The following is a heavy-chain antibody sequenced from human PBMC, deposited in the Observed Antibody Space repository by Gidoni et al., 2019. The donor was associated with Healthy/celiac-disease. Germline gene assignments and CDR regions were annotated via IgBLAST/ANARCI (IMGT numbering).Heavy chain of an antibody. CDR1: GFTFRSYA. D-gene: IGHD3-3*01. CDR3: AKLSRRFDAFDI. V-gene: IGHV3-23*01. J-gene: IGHJ3*02. CDR2: ISGSGGST. Sequence: EVQLLESGGGLVQPGGSLRLSCAASGFTFRSYAMSWVRQAPGKGLELVSAISGSGGSTYYADSVKGRFTISRDNSKNTLYLQMNSLRAEDTAVYYCAKLSRRFDAFDIWGQGTMVTVSS.